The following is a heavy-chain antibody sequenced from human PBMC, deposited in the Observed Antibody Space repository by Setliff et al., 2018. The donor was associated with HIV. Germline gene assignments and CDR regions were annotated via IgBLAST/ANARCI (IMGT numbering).Heavy chain of an antibody. J-gene: IGHJ6*03. CDR2: SNPSGGSA. V-gene: IGHV1-46*01. CDR3: ARWPTTASRYYYYYMDV. Sequence: ASVKVSCKASGYTFTTYYVHWVRQAPGQGLEWMGISNPSGGSASYARQFQGRVTMTRDTSTSTVYMELSSLTSADTAEYYCARWPTTASRYYYYYMDVWGKGTTVTVSS. CDR1: GYTFTTYY. D-gene: IGHD4-17*01.